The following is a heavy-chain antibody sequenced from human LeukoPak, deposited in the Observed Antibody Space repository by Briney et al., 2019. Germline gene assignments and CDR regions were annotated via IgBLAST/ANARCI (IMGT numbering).Heavy chain of an antibody. J-gene: IGHJ4*02. Sequence: ASVKVSCKASGYTFTNSYIHWVRQAPGQGLEWMGIINPSGGSTNYAQKFQGRVTMTRDTSTSTVYMELYSLRSEDTAMYCCASPEVGYWGQGTLVTVSS. CDR3: ASPEVGY. CDR2: INPSGGST. D-gene: IGHD2-15*01. V-gene: IGHV1-46*03. CDR1: GYTFTNSY.